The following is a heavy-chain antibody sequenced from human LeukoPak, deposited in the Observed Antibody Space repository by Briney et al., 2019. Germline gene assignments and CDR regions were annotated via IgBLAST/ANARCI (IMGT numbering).Heavy chain of an antibody. Sequence: SETLSLTCTVSGASLSSGGYYWSWLRQPAGKGLEWIGRIYTGGSTNYSPSLKTRVTISLDTSKNQFSPKLTSVTAADMAVYYCARTSTVTTAFDPWGQGTLVTVSS. CDR2: IYTGGST. J-gene: IGHJ5*02. D-gene: IGHD4-11*01. CDR3: ARTSTVTTAFDP. CDR1: GASLSSGGYY. V-gene: IGHV4-61*02.